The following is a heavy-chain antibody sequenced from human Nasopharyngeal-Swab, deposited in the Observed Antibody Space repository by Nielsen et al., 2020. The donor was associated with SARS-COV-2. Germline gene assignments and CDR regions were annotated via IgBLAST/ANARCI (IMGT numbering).Heavy chain of an antibody. D-gene: IGHD6-13*01. J-gene: IGHJ6*02. V-gene: IGHV3-23*01. CDR3: AKSGGSSWSYGMNV. CDR2: ISGSGGST. Sequence: GESLKIFCAASGFTFSSYAMSWVRQAPGKGLEWVSAISGSGGSTYYADSVKGRFTISRDNSKNTLYLQMNSLRAEDTAVYYCAKSGGSSWSYGMNVWGQGTTVTVSS. CDR1: GFTFSSYA.